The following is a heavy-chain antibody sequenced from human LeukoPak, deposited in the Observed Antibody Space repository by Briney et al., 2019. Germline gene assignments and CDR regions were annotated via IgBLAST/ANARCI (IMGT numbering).Heavy chain of an antibody. CDR2: IYYSGST. J-gene: IGHJ3*02. V-gene: IGHV4-59*12. CDR1: GGSISSYY. CDR3: VRDYGDYGDAFDI. Sequence: SETLSLTCTVSGGSISSYYWSWIRQPPGKGLEWIGYIYYSGSTNYNPSLKSRVTISVDTSKNQFSLKLSSVTAADTAVYYCVRDYGDYGDAFDIWGQGTMVTVSS. D-gene: IGHD4-17*01.